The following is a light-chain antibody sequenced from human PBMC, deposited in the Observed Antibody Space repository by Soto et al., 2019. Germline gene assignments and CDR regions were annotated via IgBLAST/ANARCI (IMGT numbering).Light chain of an antibody. CDR2: DAS. J-gene: IGKJ5*01. CDR3: RQYGSSPIT. Sequence: EIVLTQAPATLSSFPGDRVTLTCRASQSVRSRYLAWYQHKEGQGPRPLIYDASSRDTGIPDRFCGSGAGTECTRTISRLEPEDVEVDYCRQYGSSPITFCQGTRLEIK. V-gene: IGKV3-20*01. CDR1: QSVRSRY.